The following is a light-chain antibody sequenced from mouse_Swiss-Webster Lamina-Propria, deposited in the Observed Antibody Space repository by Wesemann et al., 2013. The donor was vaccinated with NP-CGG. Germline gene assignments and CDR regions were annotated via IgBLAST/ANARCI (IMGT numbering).Light chain of an antibody. J-gene: IGKJ5*01. CDR1: EDISTY. CDR3: LQHGESPPLT. CDR2: YTS. V-gene: IGKV10-95*01. Sequence: ISCRASEDISTYLNWYQQKPDGTVKLLIYYTSGLHSGVPSRFSGSGSGADYSLTISSLESDDTATYYCLQHGESPPLTFGAGTKLELK.